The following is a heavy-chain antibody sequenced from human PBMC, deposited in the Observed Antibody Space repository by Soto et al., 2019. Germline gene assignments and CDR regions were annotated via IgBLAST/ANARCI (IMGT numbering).Heavy chain of an antibody. D-gene: IGHD3-16*01. J-gene: IGHJ6*02. V-gene: IGHV5-51*01. Sequence: GESLTITCKTSGYSFSSDWIGWVRDFPGKGLEWIGIIYPRDSDTKYSPSLRGQVTISADKSISTTYLQWSSLKASDTAMYYWARQGIEGDYYYSMNIWGQGTTVSVSS. CDR3: ARQGIEGDYYYSMNI. CDR1: GYSFSSDW. CDR2: IYPRDSDT.